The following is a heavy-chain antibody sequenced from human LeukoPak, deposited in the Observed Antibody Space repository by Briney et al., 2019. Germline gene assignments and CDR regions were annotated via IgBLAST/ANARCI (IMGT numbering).Heavy chain of an antibody. D-gene: IGHD3-22*01. CDR1: GGPISNNNW. CDR2: IYHSGST. CDR3: ATYYDGSGYYLDY. Sequence: SETLSLTCAVSGGPISNNNWWSWVRQPPGKGLEWIGEIYHSGSTNYNPSLKSRVTISVDKSKNQFSLKLTSVTAADTAVYYCATYYDGSGYYLDYWGQGALVTVSS. V-gene: IGHV4-4*02. J-gene: IGHJ4*02.